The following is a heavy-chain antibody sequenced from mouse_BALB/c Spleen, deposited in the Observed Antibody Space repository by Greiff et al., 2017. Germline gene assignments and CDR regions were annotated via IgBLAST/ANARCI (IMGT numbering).Heavy chain of an antibody. CDR2: IDPFNGGT. V-gene: IGHV1S135*01. Sequence: EVQLQQSGPELMKPGASVKISCKASGYSFTSYYMHWVKQSHGKSLEWIGYIDPFNGGTSYNQKFKGKATLTVDKSSSTAYMHLSSLTSEVSAVYYCARESYYGSSYVDYWGQGTTLTVSS. CDR1: GYSFTSYY. CDR3: ARESYYGSSYVDY. J-gene: IGHJ2*01. D-gene: IGHD1-1*01.